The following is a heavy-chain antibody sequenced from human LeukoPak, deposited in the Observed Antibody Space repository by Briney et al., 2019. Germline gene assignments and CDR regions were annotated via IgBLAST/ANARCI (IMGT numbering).Heavy chain of an antibody. V-gene: IGHV3-23*01. CDR1: GFTFSSYA. Sequence: GGSLRLSCAASGFTFSSYAMSWVRQAPGKGLEWVSAISGSGGSTYYADSVKGRFTISRDNSKNTLYLQMNSLRAEDTAVYYSANPRSGWPTPLFSPYYFDCWGQGTLVTVPP. CDR3: ANPRSGWPTPLFSPYYFDC. J-gene: IGHJ4*02. CDR2: ISGSGGST. D-gene: IGHD3-10*01.